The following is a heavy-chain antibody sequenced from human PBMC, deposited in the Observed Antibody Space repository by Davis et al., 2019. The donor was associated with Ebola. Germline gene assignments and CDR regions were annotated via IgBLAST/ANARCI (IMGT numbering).Heavy chain of an antibody. D-gene: IGHD6-19*01. CDR1: GFTFSNYG. V-gene: IGHV3-33*01. CDR2: IWYDGSNK. J-gene: IGHJ4*02. Sequence: GESLKISCAASGFTFSNYGMHWVRQAPGKGLEWVAIIWYDGSNKSNADSVKGRFTISRDNSKNTLFLEMNNLRDEDTAVYFCARVVGWLKGGMDSWGQGTPVTVSS. CDR3: ARVVGWLKGGMDS.